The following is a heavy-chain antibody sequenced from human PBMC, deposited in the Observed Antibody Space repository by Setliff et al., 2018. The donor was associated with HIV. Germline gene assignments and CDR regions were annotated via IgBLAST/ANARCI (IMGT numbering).Heavy chain of an antibody. V-gene: IGHV1-24*01. CDR1: GYTLSELS. D-gene: IGHD3-10*01. CDR2: FDPEDGQR. J-gene: IGHJ6*02. CDR3: ARGSDSGSYSYYYGMDV. Sequence: ASVKVSCKVSGYTLSELSRHWVRQGPGKGLEWMGGFDPEDGQRIYAQKFQGRVTMTEDTSTDTAYMELNSLRSEDTAVYYCARGSDSGSYSYYYGMDVWGQGTTVTVSS.